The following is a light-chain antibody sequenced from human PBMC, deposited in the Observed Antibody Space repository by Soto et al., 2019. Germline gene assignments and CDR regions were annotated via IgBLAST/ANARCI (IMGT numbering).Light chain of an antibody. CDR1: QSISNW. J-gene: IGKJ1*01. V-gene: IGKV1-5*03. CDR3: QQYNSYPWT. CDR2: KAS. Sequence: DIQMTQSPSTLSASVGDRVTITCRASQSISNWLAWYQQKPGKAPKLLIYKASSLESGVPSRFSGSGSGKEFTLTISSLQPDDFATYYCQQYNSYPWTFGQGTKVEIK.